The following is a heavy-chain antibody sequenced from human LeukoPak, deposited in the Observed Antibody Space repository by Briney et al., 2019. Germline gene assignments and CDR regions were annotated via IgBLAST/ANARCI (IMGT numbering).Heavy chain of an antibody. V-gene: IGHV4-59*01. CDR2: IYYSGST. Sequence: SETLSLTCTVSGGSISSYYWSWIRQPPGKGLEWIGYIYYSGSTNYNPSLKSRVAISVDTSKNQFSLKLSSVTAADTAVYYCARRAEYYYDSSGLDIWGQGTMVTVSS. J-gene: IGHJ3*02. CDR3: ARRAEYYYDSSGLDI. D-gene: IGHD3-22*01. CDR1: GGSISSYY.